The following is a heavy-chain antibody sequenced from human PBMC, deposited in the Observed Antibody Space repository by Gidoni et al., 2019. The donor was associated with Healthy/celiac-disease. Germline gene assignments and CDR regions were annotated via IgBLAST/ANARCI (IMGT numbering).Heavy chain of an antibody. Sequence: QVQLQESGPGLVKPSETLSLTCTVSGGSISSYYWSWIRQPPGKGLEWIGYIYYSGSTNYNPSLKSRVTISVDTSKNQFSLKLSSVTAADTAVYYCARDTRGGAMVRGVKADGMDVWGQGTTVTVSS. J-gene: IGHJ6*02. D-gene: IGHD3-10*01. V-gene: IGHV4-59*01. CDR3: ARDTRGGAMVRGVKADGMDV. CDR2: IYYSGST. CDR1: GGSISSYY.